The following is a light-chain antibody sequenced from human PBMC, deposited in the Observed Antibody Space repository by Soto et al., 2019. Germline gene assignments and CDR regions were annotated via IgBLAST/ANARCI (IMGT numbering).Light chain of an antibody. Sequence: DIQMTQSPSTLSASVGDRVTITCRASQSISSWLAWYQQKPGKAPNLLIYKASTLETGVPSRFSGSASGTEFTLTISSLQPDDFATYYCQQHANYPITFGGGTKV. CDR2: KAS. CDR1: QSISSW. J-gene: IGKJ4*01. CDR3: QQHANYPIT. V-gene: IGKV1-5*03.